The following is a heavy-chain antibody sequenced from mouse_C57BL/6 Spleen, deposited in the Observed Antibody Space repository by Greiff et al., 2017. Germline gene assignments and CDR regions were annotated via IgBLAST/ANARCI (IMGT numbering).Heavy chain of an antibody. CDR2: IYPGDGDT. CDR1: GYAFSSYW. D-gene: IGHD2-4*01. Sequence: QVQLKESGAELVKPGASVKISCKASGYAFSSYWMNWVKQRPGKGLEWIGQIYPGDGDTNYNGKFKGKATLTADKSSSTAYMQLSSLTSEDSAVYFCARNDYGYYLDYWGQSTTRTVSS. CDR3: ARNDYGYYLDY. J-gene: IGHJ2*01. V-gene: IGHV1-80*01.